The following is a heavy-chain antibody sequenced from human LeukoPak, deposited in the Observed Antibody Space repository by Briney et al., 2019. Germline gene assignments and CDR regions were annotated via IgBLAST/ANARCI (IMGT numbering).Heavy chain of an antibody. Sequence: GGSLRLSCTASGFTFSTYWMYWVRHAPGKGLVWVSRISSDGSSRSNSDSVAGRFTISRDNAKNTLYLQMNRLRAEDTAVYYCARSISWHDGWFDPWGQGTLVTVSS. D-gene: IGHD6-13*01. CDR2: ISSDGSSR. CDR3: ARSISWHDGWFDP. V-gene: IGHV3-74*01. J-gene: IGHJ5*02. CDR1: GFTFSTYW.